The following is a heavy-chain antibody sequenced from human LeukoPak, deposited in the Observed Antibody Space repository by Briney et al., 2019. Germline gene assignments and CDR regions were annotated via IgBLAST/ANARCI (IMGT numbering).Heavy chain of an antibody. Sequence: GGSLRLSCAASGFTFSSYSMNWVRQAPGKGLEWVAVIWYDGSNKYYADSAKGRFTISRDNSKNTLYLQMNSLRAEDTAVYYCARDRSYYDSSGYYYYYGMDVWGQGTTVTVSS. D-gene: IGHD3-22*01. CDR2: IWYDGSNK. J-gene: IGHJ6*02. V-gene: IGHV3-33*08. CDR3: ARDRSYYDSSGYYYYYGMDV. CDR1: GFTFSSYS.